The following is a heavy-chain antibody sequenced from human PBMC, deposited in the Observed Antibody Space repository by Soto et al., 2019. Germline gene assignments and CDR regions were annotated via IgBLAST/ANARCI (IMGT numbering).Heavy chain of an antibody. CDR1: GFTFSSYG. CDR2: IWYDGSNK. CDR3: ARAPYYYDSSGYYNTWYYFDD. J-gene: IGHJ4*02. V-gene: IGHV3-33*01. D-gene: IGHD3-22*01. Sequence: PGGSLRLSCAASGFTFSSYGMHWVRQAPGKGLEWVAVIWYDGSNKYYADSVKGRFTISRDNSKNTLYLQMNSLRAEDTAVYYFARAPYYYDSSGYYNTWYYFDDWGQGTLVTVSS.